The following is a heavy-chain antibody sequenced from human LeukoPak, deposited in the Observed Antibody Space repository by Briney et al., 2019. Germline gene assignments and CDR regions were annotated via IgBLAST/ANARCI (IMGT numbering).Heavy chain of an antibody. Sequence: SETLSLTCTVSGGSISSHYWSWIRQPPGKGLEWIGYIYYSGSTNYNPSLKSRVTISVDTSKNQFSLKLSSMTAADTAVYYCARARDFGVVDYWGQGTLVTVSS. J-gene: IGHJ4*02. CDR2: IYYSGST. CDR1: GGSISSHY. D-gene: IGHD3-3*01. CDR3: ARARDFGVVDY. V-gene: IGHV4-59*11.